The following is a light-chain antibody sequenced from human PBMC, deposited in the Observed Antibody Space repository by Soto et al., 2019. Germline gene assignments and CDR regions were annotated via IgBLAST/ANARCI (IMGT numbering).Light chain of an antibody. Sequence: DIHLTQSPSSLSASVGDRVTITCRANQTIHNYLNWYQQTPGRAPKLLIYAASNFRGGVPSRFSGGGSGTDFTLTISTLQPEDFATYYCQESFSPLYTFGQGTTLDI. CDR3: QESFSPLYT. J-gene: IGKJ2*01. CDR2: AAS. V-gene: IGKV1-39*01. CDR1: QTIHNY.